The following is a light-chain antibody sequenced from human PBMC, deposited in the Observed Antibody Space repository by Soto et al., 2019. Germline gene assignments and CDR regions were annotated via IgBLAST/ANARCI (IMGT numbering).Light chain of an antibody. J-gene: IGKJ3*01. V-gene: IGKV3-20*01. Sequence: EIVLTQSPGNLSLSPGESATLSCRASQSVSSSYLAWYQQKPGQAPRLLIYAASSRATAIPDRFSGSGSGTYSPLTISILEPEDFAVYFCQQYSNSLTFGPGTKVDIK. CDR1: QSVSSSY. CDR3: QQYSNSLT. CDR2: AAS.